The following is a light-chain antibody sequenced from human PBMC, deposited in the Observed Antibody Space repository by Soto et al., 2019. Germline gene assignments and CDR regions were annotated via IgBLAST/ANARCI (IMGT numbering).Light chain of an antibody. J-gene: IGKJ1*01. CDR1: QSVSSIY. V-gene: IGKV3-20*01. Sequence: EIVLTQSPVTLSLSPGERATLSCRASQSVSSIYLGWYQQKPGQAPRLLIYGASSRATGIPDRFSGSGSGTDFTLTISRLEPEDFAVYYCQQYGSSPRTFGQGTKVDIK. CDR3: QQYGSSPRT. CDR2: GAS.